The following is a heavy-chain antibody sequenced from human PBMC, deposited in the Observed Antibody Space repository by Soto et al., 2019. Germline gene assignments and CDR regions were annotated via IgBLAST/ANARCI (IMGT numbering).Heavy chain of an antibody. Sequence: QVELVQSGIEVKNPGSSVKVSCKASGDTFSNYAINWVRQAPGQGLEWMGGIIPFYDKPNYAENFLGRVTISADKFTATAYLEVSSLRSEDTAVYFCARGYRELFFYAMHVWGRGTPVIVSS. D-gene: IGHD3-10*01. J-gene: IGHJ6*02. CDR1: GDTFSNYA. CDR2: IIPFYDKP. V-gene: IGHV1-69*06. CDR3: ARGYRELFFYAMHV.